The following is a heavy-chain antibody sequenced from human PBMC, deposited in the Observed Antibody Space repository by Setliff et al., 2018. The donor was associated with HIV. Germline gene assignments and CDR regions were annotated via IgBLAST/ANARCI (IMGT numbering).Heavy chain of an antibody. J-gene: IGHJ4*02. CDR1: GLTFSSYA. V-gene: IGHV3-23*01. CDR2: ISGSGGSP. CDR3: AKDLVYYDSSGDLDY. D-gene: IGHD3-22*01. Sequence: GGSLRLSCAASGLTFSSYAMSWVRQAPGKGLEWVSSISGSGGSPYYADSVKGRFTISRDNSKNTLYLQMNSLRAEDTAVYYCAKDLVYYDSSGDLDYWGQGPLVTVSS.